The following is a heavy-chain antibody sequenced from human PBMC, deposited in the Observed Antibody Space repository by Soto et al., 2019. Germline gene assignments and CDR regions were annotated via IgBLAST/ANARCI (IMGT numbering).Heavy chain of an antibody. J-gene: IGHJ4*02. Sequence: GGSLRLSCAASGFTVSSNYMSWVRQAPGKGLEWVSVIYSGGSTYYLDSVKGRFNISRGNSENTLYLQMNSRRAEDTAVYYCARDGVMAARPYYFDYWGQGTRVTVSS. CDR3: ARDGVMAARPYYFDY. D-gene: IGHD6-6*01. V-gene: IGHV3-53*01. CDR2: IYSGGST. CDR1: GFTVSSNY.